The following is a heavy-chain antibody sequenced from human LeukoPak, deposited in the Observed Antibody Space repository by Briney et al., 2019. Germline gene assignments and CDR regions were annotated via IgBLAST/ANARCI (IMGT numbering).Heavy chain of an antibody. D-gene: IGHD3-10*01. CDR3: ATKAVYFLRGALRY. J-gene: IGHJ4*02. V-gene: IGHV3-48*02. CDR2: ISSSSRTI. CDR1: GFTFSNYS. Sequence: PGGSLRLSCAASGFTFSNYSMNWVRQAPGKGLEWVSYISSSSRTIYYADSVKGRFTISRDNAKNSLYLQMNSLRDEDTAVYYCATKAVYFLRGALRYWGQGTRVTVSS.